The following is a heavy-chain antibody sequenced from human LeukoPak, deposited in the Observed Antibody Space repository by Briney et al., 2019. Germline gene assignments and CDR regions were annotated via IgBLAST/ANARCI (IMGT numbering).Heavy chain of an antibody. Sequence: GGSLRLSCAASGFTVSSNYMSWVRQAPGKGLEWVANIKQDGSEKYYVDSVKGRFTISRDNAKNSLYLQMNSLRAEDTAVYYCAGRWLQTHQDYWGQGTLVTVSS. D-gene: IGHD5-24*01. V-gene: IGHV3-7*01. CDR1: GFTVSSNY. CDR2: IKQDGSEK. J-gene: IGHJ4*02. CDR3: AGRWLQTHQDY.